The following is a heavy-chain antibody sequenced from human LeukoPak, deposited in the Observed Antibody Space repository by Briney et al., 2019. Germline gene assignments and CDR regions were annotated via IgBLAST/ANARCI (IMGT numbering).Heavy chain of an antibody. CDR1: GGSIRSYY. V-gene: IGHV4-59*01. J-gene: IGHJ3*01. Sequence: SETLSLTCTVSGGSIRSYYWSWIRQPPGKGLEWIGYVYYTGSTNYNPSLKSRVTISLDTSKNQSSLKLSSVTAADTAVYYCARDRGVGGSAAIDAFDVWGQGTMATVSS. CDR3: ARDRGVGGSAAIDAFDV. D-gene: IGHD3-10*01. CDR2: VYYTGST.